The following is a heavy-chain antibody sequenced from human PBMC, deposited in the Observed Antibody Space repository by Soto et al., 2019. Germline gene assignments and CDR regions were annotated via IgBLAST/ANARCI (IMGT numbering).Heavy chain of an antibody. D-gene: IGHD6-13*01. Sequence: AGGSLRLSCSASGFTFSSYNMIWVRQAPGEGLEWISFIHSGSSSIYYIASVQGRFTISRDNAKNSLFLQMNSLRVEDTGVYYCARAFAGTASSDYWGQGALVTVSS. J-gene: IGHJ4*02. V-gene: IGHV3-21*06. CDR2: IHSGSSSI. CDR1: GFTFSSYN. CDR3: ARAFAGTASSDY.